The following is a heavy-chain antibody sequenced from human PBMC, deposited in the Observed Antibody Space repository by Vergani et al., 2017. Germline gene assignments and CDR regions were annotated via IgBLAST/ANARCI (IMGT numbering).Heavy chain of an antibody. CDR2: INSDGSSK. CDR3: AREGDIVVVPAGSELFDP. CDR1: GFTFSSYW. Sequence: EVQLVESGGGLVQPGGSLRLSCAASGFTFSSYWMHWVRQAPGKGLVWFSRINSDGSSKSYADSVKGGFTISRDNAKNTLYLQMNSLRAEDTAVYYCAREGDIVVVPAGSELFDPWGQGTLVTVSS. V-gene: IGHV3-74*01. J-gene: IGHJ5*02. D-gene: IGHD2-2*01.